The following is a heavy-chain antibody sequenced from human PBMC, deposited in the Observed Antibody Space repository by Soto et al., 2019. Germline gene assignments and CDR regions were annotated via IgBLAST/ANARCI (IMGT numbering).Heavy chain of an antibody. CDR2: MNPNSGNT. CDR3: ARSVEWLASFDS. V-gene: IGHV1-8*01. J-gene: IGHJ4*02. Sequence: QVQLVQSGAEVKKPGASVKVSCKASGYTFTSYDINWVRQATGQGLEWMGWMNPNSGNTGYAQKFQGGVSMTENTSITPAYMELSSLRSEDTAVYYCARSVEWLASFDSWCQGTLVTVSS. D-gene: IGHD6-19*01. CDR1: GYTFTSYD.